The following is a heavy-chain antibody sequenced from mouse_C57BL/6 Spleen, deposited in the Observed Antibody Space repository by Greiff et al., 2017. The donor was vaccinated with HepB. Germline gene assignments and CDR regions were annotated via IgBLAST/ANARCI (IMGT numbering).Heavy chain of an antibody. CDR1: GYTFNGYW. D-gene: IGHD1-1*01. Sequence: QVQLQQSGAELMKPGASVKLSCKATGYTFNGYWIEWVKQRPGHGLEWIGEILPGSGSPTYNEKFKCKATFTADTSSNTAYMQLSSLTTEDSAIYYCARDYGHYFDYWGQGTTLTVSS. V-gene: IGHV1-9*01. J-gene: IGHJ2*01. CDR3: ARDYGHYFDY. CDR2: ILPGSGSP.